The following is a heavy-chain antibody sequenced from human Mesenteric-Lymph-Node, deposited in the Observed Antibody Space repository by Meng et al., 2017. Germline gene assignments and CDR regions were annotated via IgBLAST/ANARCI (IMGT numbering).Heavy chain of an antibody. Sequence: GGSLRLSCAASGFTFSSYGMHWVRQAPGKVLEWVAVIWYDGSNKYYADSVKGRFTISRDNSKNSLYLQMNRLRAEDTAVYYCARDEGPRKAAAGRERGTPPDYWGQGTLVTVSS. D-gene: IGHD6-13*01. V-gene: IGHV3-33*01. CDR3: ARDEGPRKAAAGRERGTPPDY. CDR2: IWYDGSNK. J-gene: IGHJ4*02. CDR1: GFTFSSYG.